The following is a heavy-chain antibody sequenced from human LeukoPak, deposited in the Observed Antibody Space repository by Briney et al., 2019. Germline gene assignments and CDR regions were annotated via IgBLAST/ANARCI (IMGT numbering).Heavy chain of an antibody. D-gene: IGHD6-19*01. V-gene: IGHV3-7*03. Sequence: PGGSLRLSCAASGFTFSSYWISWVRQAPGKWLEWVANIKQDGSEKYYVDSVKGRFTISRDNAKNSLYLQMNSLRAEDTAVYYCAREVYEVAGTFDYWGQGTLVTVSS. CDR1: GFTFSSYW. CDR2: IKQDGSEK. J-gene: IGHJ4*02. CDR3: AREVYEVAGTFDY.